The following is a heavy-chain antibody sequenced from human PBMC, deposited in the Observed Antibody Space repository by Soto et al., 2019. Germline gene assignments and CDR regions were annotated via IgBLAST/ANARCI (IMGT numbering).Heavy chain of an antibody. Sequence: GGSLRLSCAASGFTFSSYWMSWVRQAPGKGLEWVANIKQDGSEKYYVDSVKGRFTISRDNAKNSLYLQMNSLRAEDTAVYYCARGIGYDFWSGYLSLGMSNHYYYYYYMDVWGKGTTVTVSS. CDR1: GFTFSSYW. V-gene: IGHV3-7*01. CDR2: IKQDGSEK. D-gene: IGHD3-3*01. CDR3: ARGIGYDFWSGYLSLGMSNHYYYYYYMDV. J-gene: IGHJ6*03.